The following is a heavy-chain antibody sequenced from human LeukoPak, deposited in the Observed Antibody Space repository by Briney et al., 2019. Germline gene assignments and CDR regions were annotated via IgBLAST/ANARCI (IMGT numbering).Heavy chain of an antibody. D-gene: IGHD2-15*01. Sequence: PSETLSLTCTVSGYSISSGSYYWSWIRQPAGKGLEWIGRIYTSGSTNYSPSLKSRVTISVDTSKNQFSLKLSSVTAADTAVYYCARVEKGDAFDIWGQGTMVTVSS. CDR3: ARVEKGDAFDI. V-gene: IGHV4-61*02. CDR1: GYSISSGSYY. J-gene: IGHJ3*02. CDR2: IYTSGST.